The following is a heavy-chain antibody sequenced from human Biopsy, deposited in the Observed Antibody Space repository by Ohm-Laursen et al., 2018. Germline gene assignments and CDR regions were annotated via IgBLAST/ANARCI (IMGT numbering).Heavy chain of an antibody. J-gene: IGHJ1*01. D-gene: IGHD3-9*01. CDR2: NIPILGTG. V-gene: IGHV1-69*06. CDR3: ATKLTGYFHR. Sequence: VSSVKVSCKAPEGTFSNYGVNWVRQAPGQGLEWLGGNIPILGTGNYAHQFQDRVTVVADTSTSTATMELRSLRSDDTAVYYCATKLTGYFHRWGQGTLVIVSS. CDR1: EGTFSNYG.